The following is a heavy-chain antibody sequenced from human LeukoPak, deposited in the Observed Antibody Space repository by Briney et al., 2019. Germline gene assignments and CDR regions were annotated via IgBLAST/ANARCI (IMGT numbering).Heavy chain of an antibody. Sequence: GGSLRLSCAASGFTFSSNWMSWVRQAPGKGLEWVANINQYESEKYYVDSVKGRFTISRDNAKNSLYLQMNSLRVEDTATYYCAMGDYFDYWGQGTLVTVSS. V-gene: IGHV3-7*01. CDR2: INQYESEK. CDR3: AMGDYFDY. J-gene: IGHJ4*02. CDR1: GFTFSSNW.